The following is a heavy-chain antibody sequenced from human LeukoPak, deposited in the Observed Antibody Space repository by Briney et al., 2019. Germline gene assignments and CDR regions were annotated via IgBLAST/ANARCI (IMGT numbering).Heavy chain of an antibody. CDR1: RFTFSSYW. Sequence: GGSLRLSCAASRFTFSSYWMSWVSQAPGKGLEWVANIKQDGSEKYYVDSVEGRFTISRDNAKNSLYLQMNSLRAEDTAVYYCARDEITMPHRKDYWGQGTLVTVSS. V-gene: IGHV3-7*04. CDR2: IKQDGSEK. D-gene: IGHD3-10*01. J-gene: IGHJ4*02. CDR3: ARDEITMPHRKDY.